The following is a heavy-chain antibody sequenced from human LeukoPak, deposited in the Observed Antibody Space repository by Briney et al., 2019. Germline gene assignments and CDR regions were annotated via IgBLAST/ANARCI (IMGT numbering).Heavy chain of an antibody. V-gene: IGHV4-39*07. CDR1: GGSISSSSYS. CDR3: ARRSSNLWFGEAENRNWFDP. Sequence: SETLSLTCTASGGSISSSSYSWGWIRQPPGKGLEWIGEIYHSGSTTYNPSLKSRVTISVDTSKNRFSLNLSSVTAADTAVYYCARRSSNLWFGEAENRNWFDPWGQGTLVTVSS. CDR2: IYHSGST. J-gene: IGHJ5*02. D-gene: IGHD3-10*01.